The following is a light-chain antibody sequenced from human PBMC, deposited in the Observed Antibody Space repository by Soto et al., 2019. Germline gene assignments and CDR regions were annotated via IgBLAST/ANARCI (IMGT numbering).Light chain of an antibody. V-gene: IGKV1-17*01. CDR2: GAS. CDR1: QSISSY. J-gene: IGKJ1*01. Sequence: IQMTQCPSSLSSSTGDRVTITCRASQSISSYLNWYQQKPGKAPKRLIFGASSLQSGVPSRFSGSRSGTEFTLTISSLQPEDFATYYCLQHSSYLSFGQGTKVDIK. CDR3: LQHSSYLS.